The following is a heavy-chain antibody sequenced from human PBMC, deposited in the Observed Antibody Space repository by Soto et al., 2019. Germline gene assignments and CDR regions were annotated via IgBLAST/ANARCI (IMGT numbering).Heavy chain of an antibody. D-gene: IGHD6-19*01. CDR2: IYPGDSDT. CDR3: ARLIAVAGIQSLMDV. V-gene: IGHV5-51*01. Sequence: GESLKISCKGSGYSFTSYWIGWVRQMPGKGLEWMGIIYPGDSDTRYSPSFQGQVTISADKSISTAYLQWSSLKASDTAMYYCARLIAVAGIQSLMDVWGQGTTVTVSS. CDR1: GYSFTSYW. J-gene: IGHJ6*02.